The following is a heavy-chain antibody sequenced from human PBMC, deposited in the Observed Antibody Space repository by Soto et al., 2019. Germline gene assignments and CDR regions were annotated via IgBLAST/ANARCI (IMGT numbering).Heavy chain of an antibody. J-gene: IGHJ4*02. D-gene: IGHD6-19*01. Sequence: PGGSLRLSCAASGFTFSSYWMSWVRQAPGKGLEWVSAISGSGGSTYYADSVKGRFTISRDNSKNTLYLQMNSLIAEDTSVYYCAKVPDSSGWFPYFDYWGQGTLVTVSS. CDR2: ISGSGGST. V-gene: IGHV3-23*01. CDR3: AKVPDSSGWFPYFDY. CDR1: GFTFSSYW.